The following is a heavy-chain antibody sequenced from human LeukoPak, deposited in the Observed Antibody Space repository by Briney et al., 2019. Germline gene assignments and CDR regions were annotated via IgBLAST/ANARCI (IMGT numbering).Heavy chain of an antibody. CDR3: ASGLGYLFDY. CDR2: TRNKANSYTT. V-gene: IGHV3-72*01. J-gene: IGHJ4*02. CDR1: GFTFSDHY. D-gene: IGHD3-16*01. Sequence: GGSLRLXCAASGFTFSDHYMDWVRQAPGKGLEWVGRTRNKANSYTTEYAASVKGRFTISRDDSKNSLYLQMNSLKTEDTAVYYCASGLGYLFDYWGQGTLVTVSS.